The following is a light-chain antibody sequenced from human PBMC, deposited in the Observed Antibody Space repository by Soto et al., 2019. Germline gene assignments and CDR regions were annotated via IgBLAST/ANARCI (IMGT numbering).Light chain of an antibody. CDR3: QQYNSYPLT. CDR1: QSISSW. Sequence: DIHVNLSPSTMSASVGGRVTITCRASQSISSWLAWYQQKPGKAPKLLIYKASSLESGVPSRFSGSGSGTEFTLTISSLQPDDFATYYCQQYNSYPLTFGGGTKVDIK. J-gene: IGKJ4*01. CDR2: KAS. V-gene: IGKV1-5*03.